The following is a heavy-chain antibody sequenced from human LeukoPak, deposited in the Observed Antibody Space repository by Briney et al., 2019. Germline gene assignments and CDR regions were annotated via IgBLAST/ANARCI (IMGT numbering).Heavy chain of an antibody. CDR3: ARQRGTTVTTYQVN. CDR2: IYSGGST. D-gene: IGHD4-17*01. Sequence: PGGSLRLSCAASGFTVSSNYMSWVRQAPGKGLEWVSVIYSGGSTYYADSVKGRFTISRDNSKNTLYLQMNSLRAEDTAVYYCARQRGTTVTTYQVNWGQGTLVT. CDR1: GFTVSSNY. V-gene: IGHV3-66*04. J-gene: IGHJ4*02.